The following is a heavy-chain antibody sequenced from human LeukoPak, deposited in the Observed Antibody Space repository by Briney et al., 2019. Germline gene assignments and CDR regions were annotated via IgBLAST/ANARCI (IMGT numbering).Heavy chain of an antibody. Sequence: GGSLRLSCAASGFTFSSYAMHWVRQAPGEGLEWLAYITSNINTIYYADSVKGRFTISRDNAKNSLYLQMNSLRAEDTAVYYCVLGGYDSPYLGFDYWGQGTLVTVSS. CDR3: VLGGYDSPYLGFDY. D-gene: IGHD3-22*01. V-gene: IGHV3-48*04. J-gene: IGHJ4*02. CDR2: ITSNINTI. CDR1: GFTFSSYA.